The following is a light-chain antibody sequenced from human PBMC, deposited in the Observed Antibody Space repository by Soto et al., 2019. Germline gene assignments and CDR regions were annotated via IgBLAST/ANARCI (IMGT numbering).Light chain of an antibody. CDR2: DVN. V-gene: IGLV2-11*01. J-gene: IGLJ3*02. CDR1: SSDVGGFNY. CDR3: CSYAGTYTWV. Sequence: QSFLTQPRSVSGSPGQSVTISCTGTSSDVGGFNYVSWYQQHPGKTPKLMIFDVNKRPSGVPDRFSGSKSRSTASLTISGLQADDEADYYCCSYAGTYTWVFGGGTKVTVL.